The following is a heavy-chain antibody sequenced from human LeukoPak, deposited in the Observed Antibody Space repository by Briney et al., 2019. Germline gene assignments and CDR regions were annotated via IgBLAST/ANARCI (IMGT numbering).Heavy chain of an antibody. Sequence: GSLRLSCAASGFTFSSYGMHWGRQAPGKGLEGGGVISYDGSNKYYADSVQGRFTISSDNSKNTLYLQMNSLRPEDTAVYYCAKDRQLYGDAAFDYWGQGTLVTVSS. V-gene: IGHV3-30*18. J-gene: IGHJ4*02. CDR3: AKDRQLYGDAAFDY. CDR1: GFTFSSYG. CDR2: ISYDGSNK. D-gene: IGHD4-17*01.